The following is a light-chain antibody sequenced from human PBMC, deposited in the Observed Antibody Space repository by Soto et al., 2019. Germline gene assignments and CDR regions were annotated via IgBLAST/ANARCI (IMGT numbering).Light chain of an antibody. Sequence: ETVLTQSPGTVSLSPGERDTLSCRTSQSVNSNFLARYQQKPGQAPRLLIYGVFNRATGIPDRFSGSGSGTDFTLTISGLEPEDSAVYYCQHYDGSPRTFGQGTKLEIK. CDR1: QSVNSNF. J-gene: IGKJ2*01. CDR3: QHYDGSPRT. CDR2: GVF. V-gene: IGKV3-20*01.